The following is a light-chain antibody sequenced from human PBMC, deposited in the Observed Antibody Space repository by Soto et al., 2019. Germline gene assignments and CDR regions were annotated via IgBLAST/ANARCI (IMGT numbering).Light chain of an antibody. CDR1: QSVSSSY. CDR3: QQYGSSPWT. Sequence: EIVLTQSPGTLSLSPGERATLSCRASQSVSSSYLAWYQQKPGQAPRLLLYGASSRATGIPDMFSGSGSGPDFTLTISRLEPEDCAVYYCQQYGSSPWTFGQGTKVEIK. CDR2: GAS. J-gene: IGKJ1*01. V-gene: IGKV3-20*01.